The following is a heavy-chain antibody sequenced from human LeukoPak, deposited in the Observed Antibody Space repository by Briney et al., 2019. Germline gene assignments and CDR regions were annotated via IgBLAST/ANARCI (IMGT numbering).Heavy chain of an antibody. D-gene: IGHD6-6*01. V-gene: IGHV3-48*03. CDR2: ISSSGSTI. Sequence: GGSLRLSCAASGFTLSNYEVNWVRQAPGKGLEWVSYISSSGSTIYYADSVKGRFTISRDNAKNSLYLQMNSLRAEDTAVYYCARDRQTGGMDVWGQGTTVTVSS. CDR3: ARDRQTGGMDV. J-gene: IGHJ6*02. CDR1: GFTLSNYE.